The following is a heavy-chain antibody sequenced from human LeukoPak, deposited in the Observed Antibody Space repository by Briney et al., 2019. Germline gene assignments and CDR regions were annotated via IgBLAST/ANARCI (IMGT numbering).Heavy chain of an antibody. J-gene: IGHJ4*02. Sequence: PGGSLRLSCAASGFTVSSNYMSWVRQAPGKGLEWVSVLYSGGSTYYADSMKGRFTISRDNSKNTLYLQMNSLRAEDTAVYYCARSDLDYYDSSGYYDYWGQGTLVTVSS. CDR1: GFTVSSNY. CDR2: LYSGGST. D-gene: IGHD3-22*01. CDR3: ARSDLDYYDSSGYYDY. V-gene: IGHV3-66*01.